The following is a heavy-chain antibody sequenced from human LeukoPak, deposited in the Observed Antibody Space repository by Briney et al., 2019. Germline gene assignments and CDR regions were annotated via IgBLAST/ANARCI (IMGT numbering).Heavy chain of an antibody. V-gene: IGHV1-69*13. D-gene: IGHD2-15*01. CDR1: GGTFSSYA. Sequence: SVKVSCKASGGTFSSYAISWVRQAPGQGLEWMGGIIPIFGTANYAQKFQGRVTITADESTSTAYMELSSLGSEDTAVYYCASDTHCSGGSCLGAFDYWGQGTLVTVSS. CDR3: ASDTHCSGGSCLGAFDY. J-gene: IGHJ4*02. CDR2: IIPIFGTA.